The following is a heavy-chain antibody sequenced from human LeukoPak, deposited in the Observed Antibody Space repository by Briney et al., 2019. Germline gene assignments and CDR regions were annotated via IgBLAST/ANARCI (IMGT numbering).Heavy chain of an antibody. CDR3: ARVATVTTSRPFDY. CDR2: IYSGGST. J-gene: IGHJ4*02. V-gene: IGHV3-53*01. CDR1: GFTFSSNY. D-gene: IGHD4-17*01. Sequence: GGSLRLSCAASGFTFSSNYMSWVRQAPGKGLEWVSVIYSGGSTYYADSEKGRFTISRDNSKNTLYLQMDSLRAEDTAVYYCARVATVTTSRPFDYWGQGTLVTVSS.